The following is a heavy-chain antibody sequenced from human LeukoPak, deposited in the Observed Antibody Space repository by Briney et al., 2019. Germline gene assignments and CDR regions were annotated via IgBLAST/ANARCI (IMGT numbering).Heavy chain of an antibody. CDR3: ARGYVLLDY. J-gene: IGHJ4*02. V-gene: IGHV3-64*01. D-gene: IGHD1-14*01. CDR2: ITTNGGTT. Sequence: PGGSLRLSCAASGFTFSNYAMHWVRQAPGKGLEFVSAITTNGGTTYYANSVKGRFTISRDNSKNTLYLHMGSLRAEDMAVYYCARGYVLLDYWGPGTLVTDSS. CDR1: GFTFSNYA.